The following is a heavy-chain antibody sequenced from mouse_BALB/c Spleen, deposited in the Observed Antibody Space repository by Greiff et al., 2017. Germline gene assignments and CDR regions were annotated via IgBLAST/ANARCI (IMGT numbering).Heavy chain of an antibody. CDR1: GFTFSSYT. J-gene: IGHJ3*01. CDR2: ISNGGGST. Sequence: EVNVVESGGGLVQPGGSLKLSCAASGFTFSSYTMSWVRQTPEKRLEWVAYISNGGGSTYYPDTVKGRFTISRDNAKNTLYLQMSSLKSEDAAMYYCARLTPFAYWGQGTLVTVSA. CDR3: ARLTPFAY. V-gene: IGHV5-12-2*01.